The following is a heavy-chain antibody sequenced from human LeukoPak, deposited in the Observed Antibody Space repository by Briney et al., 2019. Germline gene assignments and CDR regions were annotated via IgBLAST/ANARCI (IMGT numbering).Heavy chain of an antibody. V-gene: IGHV1-8*02. CDR1: GYTFTSYG. D-gene: IGHD1-26*01. CDR2: MNPNSGNT. J-gene: IGHJ6*03. Sequence: ASVKVSCKASGYTFTSYGISWVRQATGQGLEWMGWMNPNSGNTGYAQKFQGRVTMTRDMSTSTVNMELSSLRSEDTAVYYCARAQGSYYHYYMDVWGKGTTVTVSS. CDR3: ARAQGSYYHYYMDV.